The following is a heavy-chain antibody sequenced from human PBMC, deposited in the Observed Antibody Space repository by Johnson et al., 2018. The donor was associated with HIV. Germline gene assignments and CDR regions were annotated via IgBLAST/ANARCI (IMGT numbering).Heavy chain of an antibody. D-gene: IGHD6-13*01. CDR2: IKSDESYT. CDR1: GFTFSSYW. V-gene: IGHV3-74*01. Sequence: VQLVESGGGLVQPGGSLRLSCAASGFTFSSYWMHWVRQDPGKGLVWVSRIKSDESYTDYADSVKGRFTISRENATNFLYLQMNSLAAGDTAVYYCARGRPGGPNLLDAAGNDAFDIWGQGTMVTVSS. CDR3: ARGRPGGPNLLDAAGNDAFDI. J-gene: IGHJ3*02.